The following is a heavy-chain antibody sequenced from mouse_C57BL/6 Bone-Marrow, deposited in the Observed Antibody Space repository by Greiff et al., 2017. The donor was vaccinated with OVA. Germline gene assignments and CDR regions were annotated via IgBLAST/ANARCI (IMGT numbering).Heavy chain of an antibody. V-gene: IGHV1-15*01. Sequence: QVQLKQSGAELVRPGASVTLSCKASGYTFTDYEMHWVKQTPVHGLEWIGAINPETGGTAYNQKFKGKAILTADKSSSTAYMELRSLPSEDSAGYYCTRGYSNYYAMDYWGQGTSVTVSS. CDR1: GYTFTDYE. D-gene: IGHD2-5*01. CDR3: TRGYSNYYAMDY. CDR2: INPETGGT. J-gene: IGHJ4*01.